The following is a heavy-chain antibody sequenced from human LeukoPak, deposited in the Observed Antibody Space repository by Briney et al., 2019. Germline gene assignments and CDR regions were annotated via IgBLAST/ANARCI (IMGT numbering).Heavy chain of an antibody. CDR1: GFTFSSYE. J-gene: IGHJ3*02. Sequence: GGSLRLSCAASGFTFSSYEMNWVRQAPGKGREWVSYISSISSYIYYADSVKGRFTISRDNAKNSLYLQMNSLRAEDTAVYYCALPPGAFDIWGQGTMVTVSS. V-gene: IGHV3-21*05. CDR2: ISSISSYI. CDR3: ALPPGAFDI.